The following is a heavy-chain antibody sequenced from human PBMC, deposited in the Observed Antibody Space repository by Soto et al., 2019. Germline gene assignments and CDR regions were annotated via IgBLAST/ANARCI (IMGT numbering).Heavy chain of an antibody. CDR2: ISYDGSNK. Sequence: GGSLRLSCAASGFTFSNYGMHWVRQAPGKGLDWVAVISYDGSNKYYAGSVKGRFTISRDNSKNTLYLQMNSLKAEDTAIYYCVKERMEQYQVLPFFEYWGQGTQVTVSS. D-gene: IGHD2-2*01. V-gene: IGHV3-30*18. CDR1: GFTFSNYG. CDR3: VKERMEQYQVLPFFEY. J-gene: IGHJ4*02.